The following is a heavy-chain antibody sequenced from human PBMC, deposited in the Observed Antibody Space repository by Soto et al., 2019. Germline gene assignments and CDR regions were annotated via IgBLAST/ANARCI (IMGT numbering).Heavy chain of an antibody. V-gene: IGHV3-33*01. CDR1: GFTFRSHA. CDR2: IWYDGSNK. J-gene: IGHJ6*02. CDR3: ARDGQSLAPYALDV. Sequence: QVQVVESGGGVVQPGRSLRLSCTASGFTFRSHAMHWVRQAPGKGLEWVAQIWYDGSNKYYADSVKGRFTISRDNSENTLYVQMDSLRVEDTAVYYCARDGQSLAPYALDVWGQGTSVTVS. D-gene: IGHD6-19*01.